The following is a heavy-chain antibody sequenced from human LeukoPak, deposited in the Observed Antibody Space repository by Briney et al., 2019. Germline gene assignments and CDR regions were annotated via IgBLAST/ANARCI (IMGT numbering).Heavy chain of an antibody. D-gene: IGHD4/OR15-4a*01. CDR2: IYPGDSDT. J-gene: IGHJ6*03. CDR1: GYSFTSYW. Sequence: GESLKISCKGSGYSFTSYWIGWVRQMPGKGLEWMGIIYPGDSDTRYSPSFQGQVTISADKSISTAYLQWSSLKASDTAMYYCARLPPYGGYDYYYMDVWGKGTTVTVSS. CDR3: ARLPPYGGYDYYYMDV. V-gene: IGHV5-51*01.